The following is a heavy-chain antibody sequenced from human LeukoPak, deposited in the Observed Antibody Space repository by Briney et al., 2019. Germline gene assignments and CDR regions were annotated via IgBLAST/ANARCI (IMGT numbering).Heavy chain of an antibody. CDR3: TRDPRNLGLDP. J-gene: IGHJ5*02. Sequence: GGSLRLSCEASGFTFSNFWMHWVRQAPGKGLVWVSRINSDVSWTHYADSVKGRFTISRDNAKNTLSLQMNSLRAEDTAVYYCTRDPRNLGLDPWGQGTLVTVSS. CDR2: INSDVSWT. D-gene: IGHD1-14*01. V-gene: IGHV3-74*01. CDR1: GFTFSNFW.